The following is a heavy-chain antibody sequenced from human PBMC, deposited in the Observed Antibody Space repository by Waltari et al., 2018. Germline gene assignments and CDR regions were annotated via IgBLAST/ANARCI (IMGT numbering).Heavy chain of an antibody. V-gene: IGHV4-4*02. D-gene: IGHD2-2*01. CDR3: AGDRAIGLFFDY. J-gene: IGHJ4*02. Sequence: QVQLQESGQGLVKPSGTLSLTCAVSGDSISGNYWWSWVRQSPEKGLEWIGQVHHSGKTHYNPSLQSRCAISVDKPKNQFSLNLNSVTAADTAIYYCAGDRAIGLFFDYWGRGTLVTVSS. CDR1: GDSISGNYW. CDR2: VHHSGKT.